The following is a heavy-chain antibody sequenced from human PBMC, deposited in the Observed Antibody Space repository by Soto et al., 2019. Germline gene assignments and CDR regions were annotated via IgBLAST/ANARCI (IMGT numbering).Heavy chain of an antibody. CDR1: GFTVSNNY. CDR3: ATHPSSGY. Sequence: EVQLVESGGGLVQPGGSLRLSCAASGFTVSNNYMNWVRQAPGKGLEWVSVIYSGGDTYYADSVKGRSTISRDNSKNTLSLQMNSLRAEDTAIYYCATHPSSGYWGQGTLVTVSS. V-gene: IGHV3-66*01. CDR2: IYSGGDT. J-gene: IGHJ4*02. D-gene: IGHD6-25*01.